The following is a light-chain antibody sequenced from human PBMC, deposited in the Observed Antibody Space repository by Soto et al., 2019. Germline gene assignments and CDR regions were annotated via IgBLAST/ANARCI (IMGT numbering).Light chain of an antibody. Sequence: DIKMTQSPSSLSASVGDRVTITCRAGQDISHFLAWYQQKPGKVPKLLIYAASTLQSGVPSRFSGSGSGTDFTLTISSLQPEDVATYYCQKYFGALRTFGGGTRVEIK. CDR2: AAS. J-gene: IGKJ4*01. V-gene: IGKV1-27*01. CDR1: QDISHF. CDR3: QKYFGALRT.